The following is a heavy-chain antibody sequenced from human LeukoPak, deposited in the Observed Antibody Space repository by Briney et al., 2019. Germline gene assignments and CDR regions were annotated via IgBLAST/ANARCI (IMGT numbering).Heavy chain of an antibody. J-gene: IGHJ4*02. CDR3: ARGRGYSSS. CDR2: INHSGST. D-gene: IGHD6-13*01. V-gene: IGHV4-34*01. CDR1: GGSFSGYY. Sequence: SETLSLTCAVYGGSFSGYYWSWICQPPGKGLEWIGEINHSGSTNYNPSLKSRVTISVDTSKNQFSLKLSSVTAADTAVYYCARGRGYSSSWGQGTLVTVSS.